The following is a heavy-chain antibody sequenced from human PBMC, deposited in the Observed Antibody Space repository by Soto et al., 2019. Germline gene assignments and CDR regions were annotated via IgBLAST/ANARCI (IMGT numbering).Heavy chain of an antibody. V-gene: IGHV3-7*01. Sequence: ESGGGLVQPGGSLRLSCVASGFTFSTYWMTWVRQAPGKGLEWVANIKQGGSETHYVDSVKGRLTISRDNAKNSLYLQMNSLRAEDTAVYYCARGTFGGYDSWGQGTLVTVSS. CDR3: ARGTFGGYDS. J-gene: IGHJ5*01. D-gene: IGHD2-2*01. CDR2: IKQGGSET. CDR1: GFTFSTYW.